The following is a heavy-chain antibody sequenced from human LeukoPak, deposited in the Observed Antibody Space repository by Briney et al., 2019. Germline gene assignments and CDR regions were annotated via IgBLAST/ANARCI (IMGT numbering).Heavy chain of an antibody. Sequence: PGGSLRLSCAASGFTISTYAMSWVRQAPGKELECVSATSTSGGSAYYADSVKGRFTISRDNSKNTLYLQMDSLRADDTAVYYCARYSGSYYYPPAWDLWGQGTLVTVSS. J-gene: IGHJ4*02. CDR3: ARYSGSYYYPPAWDL. CDR1: GFTISTYA. V-gene: IGHV3-23*01. D-gene: IGHD1-26*01. CDR2: TSTSGGSA.